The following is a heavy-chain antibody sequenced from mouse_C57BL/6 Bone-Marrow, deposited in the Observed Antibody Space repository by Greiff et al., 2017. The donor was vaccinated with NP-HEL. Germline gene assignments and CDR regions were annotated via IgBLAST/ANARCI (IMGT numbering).Heavy chain of an antibody. Sequence: QVQLQQSGAELVKPGASVKLSCKASGYTFTSYWMHWVQQRPGQGLAWIGMIHPNSGSTNYNEKFKSKATLTVDKSSSTPYMQLTRLSYEGAAVYDYARGDGKDYWGQGTTLTVSS. V-gene: IGHV1-64*01. CDR2: IHPNSGST. CDR3: ARGDGKDY. D-gene: IGHD2-1*01. J-gene: IGHJ2*01. CDR1: GYTFTSYW.